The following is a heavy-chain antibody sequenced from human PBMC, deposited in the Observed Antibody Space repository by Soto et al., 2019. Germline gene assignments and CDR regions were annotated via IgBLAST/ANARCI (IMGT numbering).Heavy chain of an antibody. CDR1: GVSISSDY. Sequence: QVQLQESGPGLVKPSETLSLTCTVSGVSISSDYWTWIRQSPGKGLEWIAYTSHTGTTDYNPSLKSRVTISLDTSKNQFSLKLSSVTAADTAVYYCVLGPPWMDAFDIWGQGTKVTVSP. CDR3: VLGPPWMDAFDI. CDR2: TSHTGTT. V-gene: IGHV4-59*01. D-gene: IGHD2-2*01. J-gene: IGHJ3*02.